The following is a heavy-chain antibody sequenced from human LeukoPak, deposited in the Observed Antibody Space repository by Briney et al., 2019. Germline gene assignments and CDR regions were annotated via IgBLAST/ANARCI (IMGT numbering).Heavy chain of an antibody. D-gene: IGHD1-26*01. CDR3: ASIVGAPWYFDY. CDR2: INGRGGST. CDR1: GFTFSSYG. Sequence: PGGTLRLSCPASGFTFSSYGMTWVRQAPGKGLEWVSSINGRGGSTYYAVSVKGRFTISRDNSKNTLYLQMNSLRAEDTAVYYCASIVGAPWYFDYWGQGTLVTVSS. V-gene: IGHV3-23*01. J-gene: IGHJ4*02.